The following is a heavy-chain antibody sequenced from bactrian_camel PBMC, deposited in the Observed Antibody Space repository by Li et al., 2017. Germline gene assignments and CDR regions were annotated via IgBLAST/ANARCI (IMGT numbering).Heavy chain of an antibody. J-gene: IGHJ4*01. CDR3: AASGGQLGRSYCPMS. D-gene: IGHD1*01. Sequence: HVQLVESGGGSVQAGGSLRLSCAASGYTYSSYCMGWFRQAPGKEREGVATISSDGTTYYADPVKGRFTISQDGAKNTLYLHMNNLKPEDTAMYHCAASGGQLGRSYCPMSWGLGTQVTVS. CDR2: ISSDGTT. V-gene: IGHV3S55*01. CDR1: GYTYSSYC.